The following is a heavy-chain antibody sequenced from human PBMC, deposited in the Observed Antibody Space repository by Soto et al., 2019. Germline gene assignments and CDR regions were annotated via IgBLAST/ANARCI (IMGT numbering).Heavy chain of an antibody. J-gene: IGHJ4*02. CDR3: ARSGYSYGDY. D-gene: IGHD5-18*01. CDR1: GFTFRSYW. CDR2: INGDGSTT. Sequence: EVPLVESGGGLVQPGGSLRLSCAASGFTFRSYWMHWVRQAPGKGLVWVSRINGDGSTTTYADSVKGRFTISRDNAKNTLYLQMNSLRAEDTAVYYCARSGYSYGDYWGQGTLVTVSS. V-gene: IGHV3-74*01.